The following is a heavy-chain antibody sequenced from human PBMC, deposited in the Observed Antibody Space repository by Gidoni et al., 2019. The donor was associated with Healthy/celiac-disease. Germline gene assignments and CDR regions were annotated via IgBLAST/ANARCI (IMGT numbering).Heavy chain of an antibody. J-gene: IGHJ5*02. V-gene: IGHV3-23*01. D-gene: IGHD3-10*02. Sequence: EVQLLESGGGLVQPGGSLRLSCAASGFTFSSYAMSWVRQAPGKGLEWVSAMSGIGGSTYYADSVKGRFTISRDNSKNTLYLQMNSLRAEDTAVYYCAKCPGGAVRPNSFDPWGQGTLVTVSS. CDR1: GFTFSSYA. CDR2: MSGIGGST. CDR3: AKCPGGAVRPNSFDP.